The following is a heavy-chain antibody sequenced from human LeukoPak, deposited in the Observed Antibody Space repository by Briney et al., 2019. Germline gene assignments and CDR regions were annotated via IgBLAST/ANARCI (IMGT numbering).Heavy chain of an antibody. CDR3: AAISYSGTWPVGY. V-gene: IGHV3-23*01. Sequence: GGSLRLSRAASGFTFSSYATSWVRQAPGEGLEWVSGISAGGDTTYTADSVRGRFTISRDNSNNTLYLQMNILTAEDTAVYYCAAISYSGTWPVGYWGQGILVTVTA. J-gene: IGHJ4*02. CDR1: GFTFSSYA. D-gene: IGHD6-25*01. CDR2: ISAGGDTT.